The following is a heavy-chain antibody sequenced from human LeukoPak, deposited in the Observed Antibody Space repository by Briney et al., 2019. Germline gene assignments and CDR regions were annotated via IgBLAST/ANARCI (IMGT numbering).Heavy chain of an antibody. V-gene: IGHV3-53*01. J-gene: IGHJ5*02. CDR3: ARGGNQLLAENWFDP. CDR1: GFTVSSNY. D-gene: IGHD2-8*02. Sequence: GSLRLSCAASGFTVSSNYMSWVRQAPGKGLEWVSVIYSGGSTYYADSVKGRFTISRDNAKNTLYLRMNSLRAEDTAVYYCARGGNQLLAENWFDPWGQGTLVTVSS. CDR2: IYSGGST.